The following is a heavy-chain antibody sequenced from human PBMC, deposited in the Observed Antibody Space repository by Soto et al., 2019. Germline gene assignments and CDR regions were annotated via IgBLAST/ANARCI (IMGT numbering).Heavy chain of an antibody. D-gene: IGHD3-16*01. V-gene: IGHV1-46*01. Sequence: QVQLVQSGAEVKKPGASVKVSCKASGYTFTSYYMHWVRQAPGQGLEWMGIINPSGGSTSYAQKSQGRSTMTRDRSTSTVYREGGSLRSEDTAGYYCARESGGGGMYFDYWGQGTLVTVSS. J-gene: IGHJ4*02. CDR1: GYTFTSYY. CDR2: INPSGGST. CDR3: ARESGGGGMYFDY.